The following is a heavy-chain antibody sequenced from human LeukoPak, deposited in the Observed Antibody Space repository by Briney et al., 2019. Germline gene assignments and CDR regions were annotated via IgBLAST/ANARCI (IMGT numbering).Heavy chain of an antibody. J-gene: IGHJ6*03. Sequence: GESLKISCKGSGYSFTIYWIGWVRQMPGKGLEWMGIIYPVDSDTRYSPSFQDQVTISADKSISTAYLQWSSLKASDTAMYYCARRGTTIFGVDPYYYYYYMDVWGKGTTVTVSS. CDR1: GYSFTIYW. V-gene: IGHV5-51*01. CDR3: ARRGTTIFGVDPYYYYYYMDV. CDR2: IYPVDSDT. D-gene: IGHD3-3*01.